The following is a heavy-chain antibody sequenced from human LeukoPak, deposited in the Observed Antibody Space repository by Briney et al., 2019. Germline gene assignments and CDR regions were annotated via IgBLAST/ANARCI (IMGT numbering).Heavy chain of an antibody. J-gene: IGHJ4*02. V-gene: IGHV3-53*01. Sequence: AGGSLRLSCAASGFTVSSYYMSWIRQAPGKGLEWVSFIYSGGSTNYTDSLKGRFTISRDNSKNKLYLHTDSQSAEDTAVYYCARGVDPQDLKPRDYWGEGALVTVSS. CDR3: ARGVDPQDLKPRDY. CDR2: IYSGGST. CDR1: GFTVSSYY. D-gene: IGHD5-12*01.